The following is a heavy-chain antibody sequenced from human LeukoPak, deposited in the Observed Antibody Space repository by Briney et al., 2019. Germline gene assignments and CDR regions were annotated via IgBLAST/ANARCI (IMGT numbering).Heavy chain of an antibody. J-gene: IGHJ3*02. Sequence: GGSLRLSCVGSGFMFSDYYMSWIRQAPGKGPEWVSYISHDSVAKYYVDSVRGRFTISRDNAKKSMYLQMSGLRVEDTAVYYCARSEWGSGAVRAFDIWGQGTMVTVSS. CDR1: GFMFSDYY. CDR3: ARSEWGSGAVRAFDI. CDR2: ISHDSVAK. D-gene: IGHD3-3*01. V-gene: IGHV3-11*04.